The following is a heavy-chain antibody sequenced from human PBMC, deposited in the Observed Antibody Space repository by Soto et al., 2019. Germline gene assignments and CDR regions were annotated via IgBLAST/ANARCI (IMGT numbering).Heavy chain of an antibody. Sequence: SETLSLTCTVSGGSISRYYWSWIRQPPGKGLEWIGYLYNAGSTIYNPSLKSRVTISVDMSQNQFSLKLTSVTAADTAVYYCARDKITGLFDYWGQGTLVTVS. CDR3: ARDKITGLFDY. CDR1: GGSISRYY. V-gene: IGHV4-59*12. D-gene: IGHD2-8*02. J-gene: IGHJ4*02. CDR2: LYNAGST.